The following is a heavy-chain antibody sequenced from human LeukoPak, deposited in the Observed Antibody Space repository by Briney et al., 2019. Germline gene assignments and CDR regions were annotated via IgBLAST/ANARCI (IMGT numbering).Heavy chain of an antibody. CDR1: GFTFSSYA. CDR2: ISGSGSST. Sequence: GGSLRLSCAASGFTFSSYAMSWVRQAPGKGLEWVSAISGSGSSTYYADSVKGRFTISRDNSKNTLYLQMNSLRTEDTAVYYYARTVKWLSPHFDYWGQGTLVTVSS. D-gene: IGHD3-22*01. J-gene: IGHJ4*02. CDR3: ARTVKWLSPHFDY. V-gene: IGHV3-23*01.